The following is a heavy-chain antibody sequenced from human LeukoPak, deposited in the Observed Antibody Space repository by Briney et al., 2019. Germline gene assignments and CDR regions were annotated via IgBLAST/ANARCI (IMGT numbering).Heavy chain of an antibody. CDR3: AKDRVAVTTVFDY. CDR2: ISGSGGST. V-gene: IGHV3-23*01. D-gene: IGHD4-17*01. J-gene: IGHJ4*02. CDR1: GFTFSNYA. Sequence: GGSLRLSCAASGFTFSNYAMSWVRQAPGKGLEWLSAISGSGGSTYYADSVKGRFTISRDNSKNTLYLQMNSLRAEDTAVYYCAKDRVAVTTVFDYWGQGTLVTVSS.